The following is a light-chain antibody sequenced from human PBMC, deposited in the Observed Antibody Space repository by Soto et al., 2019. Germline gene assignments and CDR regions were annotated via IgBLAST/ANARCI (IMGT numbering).Light chain of an antibody. Sequence: EVVLTQSPGTVSLSPGERVTLSCRASQSVISNYLAWYQQRPGQAPRLLIYAASSRDTGIPERFSGSGSGTDFTLSISRLGSEDFAVYYCQQYGSSLTCTFGHGTKVE. CDR2: AAS. J-gene: IGKJ1*01. V-gene: IGKV3-20*01. CDR1: QSVISNY. CDR3: QQYGSSLTCT.